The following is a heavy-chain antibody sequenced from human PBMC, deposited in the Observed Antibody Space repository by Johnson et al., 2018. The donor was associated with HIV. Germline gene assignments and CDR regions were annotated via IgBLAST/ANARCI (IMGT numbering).Heavy chain of an antibody. D-gene: IGHD6-19*01. V-gene: IGHV3-30*04. CDR1: GFTFSSYA. CDR3: AKDQRRAVAGHDAFDI. Sequence: QVQLVESGGGVVQPGRSLRLSCAASGFTFSSYAMHWVRQAPGKGLEWVAVISYDGSNKYYADSVKGRFTISRDNSKNTLYLQMNSLRAEDTAVYYCAKDQRRAVAGHDAFDIWGQGTMVTVSS. J-gene: IGHJ3*02. CDR2: ISYDGSNK.